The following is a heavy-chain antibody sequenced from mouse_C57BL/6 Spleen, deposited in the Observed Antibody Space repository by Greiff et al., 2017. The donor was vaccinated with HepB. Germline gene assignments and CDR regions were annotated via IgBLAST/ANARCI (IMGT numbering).Heavy chain of an antibody. CDR2: INYDGSST. D-gene: IGHD1-1*01. Sequence: EVNLVESEGGLVQPGSSMKLSCTASGFTFSDYYMAWVRQVPEKGLEWVANINYDGSSTYYLDSLKSRFIISRDNAKNILYLQMSSLKSEDTATYYCARGRYYYGSSLYWYFDVWGTGTTVTVSS. CDR1: GFTFSDYY. J-gene: IGHJ1*03. CDR3: ARGRYYYGSSLYWYFDV. V-gene: IGHV5-16*01.